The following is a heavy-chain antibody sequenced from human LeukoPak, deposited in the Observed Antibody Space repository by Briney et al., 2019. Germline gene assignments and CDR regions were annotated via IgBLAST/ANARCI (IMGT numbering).Heavy chain of an antibody. CDR2: IYSGGST. V-gene: IGHV3-53*01. Sequence: GGSLRLSCAASGFTVSSNYMGWVRQAPGKGLEWVSVIYSGGSTYYADSVKGRFTISRDNSKNTLYLQMNSLRAEDTAVYYCAREEMATTAFDYWGQGTLVTVSS. J-gene: IGHJ4*02. CDR1: GFTVSSNY. D-gene: IGHD5-24*01. CDR3: AREEMATTAFDY.